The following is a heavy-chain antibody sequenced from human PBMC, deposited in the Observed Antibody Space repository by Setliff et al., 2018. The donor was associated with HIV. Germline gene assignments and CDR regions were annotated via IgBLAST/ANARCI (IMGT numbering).Heavy chain of an antibody. V-gene: IGHV4-61*01. CDR2: IRHSGST. CDR1: GDSMSSFSSY. J-gene: IGHJ4*02. Sequence: SETLSLTCSVSGDSMSSFSSYWTWIRQIPGKWLQWIGEIRHSGSTNYNPSLKGRVSISVDTSKNQVSLKLSSVTAADTAVYYCARVWSHSPLLDYWGPGTLVTVSS. CDR3: ARVWSHSPLLDY. D-gene: IGHD3-3*01.